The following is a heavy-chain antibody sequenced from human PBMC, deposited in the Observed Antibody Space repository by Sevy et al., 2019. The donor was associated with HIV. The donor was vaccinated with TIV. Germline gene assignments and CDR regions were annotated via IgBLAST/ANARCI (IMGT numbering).Heavy chain of an antibody. Sequence: GGSLRLSCAASGFTFRNYNINWVRQAPGKGLEWVSFISSSSSYIYYADSWKGRFTISRDNAKNSMYLQMSSLRAEDTAVYYCAKVTVGGVNGLDVWGQGTTVTVSS. CDR1: GFTFRNYN. D-gene: IGHD3-16*01. J-gene: IGHJ6*02. V-gene: IGHV3-21*01. CDR3: AKVTVGGVNGLDV. CDR2: ISSSSSYI.